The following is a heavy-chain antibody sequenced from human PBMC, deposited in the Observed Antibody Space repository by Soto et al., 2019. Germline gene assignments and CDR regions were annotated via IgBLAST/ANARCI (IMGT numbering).Heavy chain of an antibody. CDR2: IHHSGST. Sequence: SETLSLTCAVYGGSLSGSYWSWIRQPPGTGLEWIGEIHHSGSTYYNPSLKSRVTLSVDTSKNQFSLKLNSVTAADTAVYYCASPGYCSDGTCYPDYWGQGTLVTVPS. CDR1: GGSLSGSY. CDR3: ASPGYCSDGTCYPDY. V-gene: IGHV4-34*01. D-gene: IGHD2-15*01. J-gene: IGHJ4*02.